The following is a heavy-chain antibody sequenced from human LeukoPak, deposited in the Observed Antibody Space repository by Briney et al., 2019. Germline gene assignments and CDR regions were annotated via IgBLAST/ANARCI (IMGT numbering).Heavy chain of an antibody. Sequence: SETLSLTCAVYGGSFSGYYWSWIRQPPGKGLEWMGEINHSGSTNYNPSLKSRVTLSVDTSKTQFSLKLSSVTAADTAVYYCARTYSGSYSARYYFGYWGQGTLVTVSS. D-gene: IGHD1-26*01. V-gene: IGHV4-34*01. CDR3: ARTYSGSYSARYYFGY. CDR2: INHSGST. J-gene: IGHJ4*02. CDR1: GGSFSGYY.